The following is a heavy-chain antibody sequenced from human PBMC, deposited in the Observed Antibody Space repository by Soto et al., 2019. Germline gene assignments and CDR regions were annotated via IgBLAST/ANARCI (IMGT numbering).Heavy chain of an antibody. V-gene: IGHV3-74*01. D-gene: IGHD6-19*01. CDR3: VREPWGLSGTRYDY. J-gene: IGHJ4*02. CDR2: INHDGSKT. Sequence: GGSLRLSCAASQFSFSSYWMHWVRQVPGKGPAWVSRINHDGSKTEYADSVKGRFTISRDNTNNTLYLQMNSLRVEDTAMYYCVREPWGLSGTRYDYWGQGTLVTVSS. CDR1: QFSFSSYW.